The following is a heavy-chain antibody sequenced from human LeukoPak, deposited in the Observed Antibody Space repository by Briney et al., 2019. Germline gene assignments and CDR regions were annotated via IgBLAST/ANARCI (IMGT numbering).Heavy chain of an antibody. CDR1: GYTFTSYG. D-gene: IGHD3-22*01. CDR2: ISAYNGNT. CDR3: ARDYYDSSGYWVVGDY. V-gene: IGHV1-18*01. Sequence: ASVKVSCKASGYTFTSYGISWVRQAPGQGLEWMGWISAYNGNTNYARKLQGRVTMTTDTSTSTAYMELRSLRSDDTAVYYCARDYYDSSGYWVVGDYWGQGTLVTVSS. J-gene: IGHJ4*02.